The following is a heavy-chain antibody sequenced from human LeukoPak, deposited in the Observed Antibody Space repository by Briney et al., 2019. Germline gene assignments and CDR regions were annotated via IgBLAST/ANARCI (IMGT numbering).Heavy chain of an antibody. CDR2: ISYDGSNK. CDR3: ARGGVYSSGSYYLYYFDY. D-gene: IGHD6-19*01. J-gene: IGHJ4*02. Sequence: GGSLRLSCVASGFTFSSYAMHWVRQAPGKGLEWVALISYDGSNKYYADYVKGRFTISRDNSKNTLYLQMNSLRAEDTAVYYCARGGVYSSGSYYLYYFDYWGQGTLVTVSS. CDR1: GFTFSSYA. V-gene: IGHV3-30-3*01.